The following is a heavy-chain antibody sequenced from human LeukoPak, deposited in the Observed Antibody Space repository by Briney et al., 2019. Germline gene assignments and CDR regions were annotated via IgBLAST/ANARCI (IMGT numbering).Heavy chain of an antibody. V-gene: IGHV1-18*01. J-gene: IGHJ4*02. Sequence: GASVKVSCKASGYTFTSYGISWVRQAPGQGLEWMGWISAYNGNTNYAQKLQGRVTMTTDTSTSTAYMELRSLRSDDTAVYYCAREGVYDFWSGYHDYWGQGTLVTVSP. CDR2: ISAYNGNT. CDR3: AREGVYDFWSGYHDY. CDR1: GYTFTSYG. D-gene: IGHD3-3*01.